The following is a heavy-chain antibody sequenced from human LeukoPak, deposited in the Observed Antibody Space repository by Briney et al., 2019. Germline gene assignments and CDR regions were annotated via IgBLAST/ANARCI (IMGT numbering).Heavy chain of an antibody. CDR1: GFTFSNAW. CDR3: ARDQVAAAGNSDAFDI. J-gene: IGHJ3*02. D-gene: IGHD6-13*01. CDR2: IKSKTDGGTT. V-gene: IGHV3-15*01. Sequence: GGSLRLSCAASGFTFSNAWMSWVRQAPGKGLEWVGRIKSKTDGGTTDYAAPVKGRFTISRDDSKNTLYLQMNSLKTEDTAVYYCARDQVAAAGNSDAFDIWGQGTMVTVSS.